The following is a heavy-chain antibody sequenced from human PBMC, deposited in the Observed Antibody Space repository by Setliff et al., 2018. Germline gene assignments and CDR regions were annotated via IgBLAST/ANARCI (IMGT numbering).Heavy chain of an antibody. Sequence: PGESLKISCKASGYRFTSFLIGWVRQMPGKGLEWMGIVFSGDSDTRYSPSFQGQVTMSADKSINTAYLQWSSLKASDTAMYYCARLGAPASHDAFDIWGQGTMVTVSS. CDR1: GYRFTSFL. CDR3: ARLGAPASHDAFDI. V-gene: IGHV5-51*01. D-gene: IGHD6-25*01. CDR2: VFSGDSDT. J-gene: IGHJ3*02.